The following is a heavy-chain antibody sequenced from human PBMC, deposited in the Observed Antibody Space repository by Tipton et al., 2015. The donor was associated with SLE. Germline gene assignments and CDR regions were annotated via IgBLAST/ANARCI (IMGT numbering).Heavy chain of an antibody. J-gene: IGHJ4*02. CDR3: ARPAVAGIGGPFDY. Sequence: TLSLTCAVYGGSFSGYYWSWIRQPPEKGLEWIGEINHSGSTNYSPSLKSRVTISVDTSKNPFSLKLSSVTAADTAVYYCARPAVAGIGGPFDYWGQGTLVTVSS. CDR1: GGSFSGYY. V-gene: IGHV4-34*01. CDR2: INHSGST. D-gene: IGHD6-19*01.